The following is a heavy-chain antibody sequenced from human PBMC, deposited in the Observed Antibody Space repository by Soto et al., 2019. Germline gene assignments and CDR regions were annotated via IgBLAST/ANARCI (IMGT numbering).Heavy chain of an antibody. V-gene: IGHV4-30-2*01. CDR1: GGSISSGGYS. CDR3: ARRSGYTKRFDY. Sequence: PSETLSLTCAVSGGSISSGGYSWSWIRQPPGKGLEWIGYIYHSGSTYYNPSLKSRVTISVDRSKNQFSLKLSSVTAADTAVYYCARRSGYTKRFDYWGQGTLVTVSS. J-gene: IGHJ4*02. CDR2: IYHSGST. D-gene: IGHD3-3*01.